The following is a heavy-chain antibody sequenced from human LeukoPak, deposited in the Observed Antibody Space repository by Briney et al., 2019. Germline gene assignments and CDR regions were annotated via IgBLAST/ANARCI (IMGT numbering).Heavy chain of an antibody. CDR3: ASTYSSRYYFDY. CDR1: GGSISSSSYY. Sequence: SETLSLTYTVSGGSISSSSYYWGWIRQPPGKGLEWIGSIYYSGSTYYNPSLKSRVTISVDTSKNQFSLKLSSVTAADTAVYYCASTYSSRYYFDYWGQGTLVTVSS. D-gene: IGHD6-13*01. V-gene: IGHV4-39*01. CDR2: IYYSGST. J-gene: IGHJ4*02.